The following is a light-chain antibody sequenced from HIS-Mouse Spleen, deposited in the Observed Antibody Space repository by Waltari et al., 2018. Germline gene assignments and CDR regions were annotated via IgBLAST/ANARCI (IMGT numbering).Light chain of an antibody. CDR1: SSDVGGYNY. Sequence: QSALTQPASVSGSPGQSITISCTGTSSDVGGYNYVSWYQQHAGKAPTLMIYDVSNRPSGVSNRFSGSKSGNTASLTISGLQAEDEAEYYCSSYTSSSTRVFGGGTKLTVL. J-gene: IGLJ3*02. CDR2: DVS. V-gene: IGLV2-14*03. CDR3: SSYTSSSTRV.